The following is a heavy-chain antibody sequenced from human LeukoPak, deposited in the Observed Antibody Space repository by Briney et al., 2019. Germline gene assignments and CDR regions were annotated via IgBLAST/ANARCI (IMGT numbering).Heavy chain of an antibody. Sequence: PGGSLRLSCAASGFTFSSYWMSWVRQAPGKGLEWVANIKQDGSEKYYVDSVKGRFTISRDNAKNSLHLQMNSLRAEDTAVYYCARDPYDFWSGFDYWGQGTLVTVSS. CDR2: IKQDGSEK. D-gene: IGHD3-3*01. CDR1: GFTFSSYW. CDR3: ARDPYDFWSGFDY. V-gene: IGHV3-7*01. J-gene: IGHJ4*02.